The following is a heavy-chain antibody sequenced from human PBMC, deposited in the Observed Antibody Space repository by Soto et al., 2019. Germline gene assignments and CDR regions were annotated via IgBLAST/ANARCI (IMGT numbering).Heavy chain of an antibody. CDR3: AKGSYYYDSSGYGFDY. CDR1: GFTFSSYG. V-gene: IGHV3-30*18. Sequence: GGSLRLSCAASGFTFSSYGMHWVRQAPGKGLEWVAVISYDGSNKYYADSVKGRFTISRDNSKNTLYLQMNSLRAEDTAVYYCAKGSYYYDSSGYGFDYWGQGTLVTVSS. CDR2: ISYDGSNK. J-gene: IGHJ4*02. D-gene: IGHD3-22*01.